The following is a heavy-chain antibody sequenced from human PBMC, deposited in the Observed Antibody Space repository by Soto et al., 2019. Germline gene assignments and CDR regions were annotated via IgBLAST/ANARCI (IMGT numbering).Heavy chain of an antibody. CDR2: ITWNSGAV. Sequence: SLARACAASGCTFASFAMHWVRHAPGKGLEWVSGITWNSGAVGYADSVNGRFTISRDNAKNSLYMQMNSMRSEETALYYCPKAALERTKNKVLEYWGQGTMVTVS. CDR3: PKAALERTKNKVLEY. CDR1: GCTFASFA. D-gene: IGHD3-3*01. V-gene: IGHV3-9*01. J-gene: IGHJ4*02.